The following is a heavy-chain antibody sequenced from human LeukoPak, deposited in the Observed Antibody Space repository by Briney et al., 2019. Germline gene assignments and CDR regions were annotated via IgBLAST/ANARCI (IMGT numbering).Heavy chain of an antibody. V-gene: IGHV3-7*01. CDR1: GFTFSSYA. D-gene: IGHD3-22*01. Sequence: PGGSLRLSCAASGFTFSSYAMSWVRQAPGKGLEWVAKIREDGSEKYYVDSVKGRFTISRDNAKNSLFLQMNGLRVEDTAVYYCARDAAYYDSSGYYDAIDIWGQGTMVTVSS. J-gene: IGHJ3*02. CDR3: ARDAAYYDSSGYYDAIDI. CDR2: IREDGSEK.